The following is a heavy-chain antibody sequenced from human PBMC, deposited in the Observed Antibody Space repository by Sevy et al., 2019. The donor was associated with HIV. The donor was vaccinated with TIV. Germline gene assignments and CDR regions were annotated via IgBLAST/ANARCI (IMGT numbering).Heavy chain of an antibody. D-gene: IGHD6-13*01. Sequence: GGSLRLSCAASGFTVSSNYMSWVRQAPGKGLEWVSVIYSGGSTYYADSVKGRFTISRDNSKSTLFLQMNTLRAEDTAVYYCARGEIVAAGMFYQYYGMDVWGQGTTVTVSS. CDR1: GFTVSSNY. J-gene: IGHJ6*02. V-gene: IGHV3-66*01. CDR3: ARGEIVAAGMFYQYYGMDV. CDR2: IYSGGST.